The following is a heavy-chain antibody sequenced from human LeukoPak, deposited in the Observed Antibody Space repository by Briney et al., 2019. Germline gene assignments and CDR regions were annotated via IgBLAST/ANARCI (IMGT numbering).Heavy chain of an antibody. CDR1: EFTFSSYT. D-gene: IGHD3-22*01. CDR3: AREPSRSAYFDY. J-gene: IGHJ4*02. Sequence: GGSLRLSCAASEFTFSSYTMHWVRQAPGKGLEWVALISYDGSNKYYADSVKGRFTISRDNPKNTLYLQMNSLRAEDTAMYYCAREPSRSAYFDYWGQGTLVTVSS. CDR2: ISYDGSNK. V-gene: IGHV3-30-3*01.